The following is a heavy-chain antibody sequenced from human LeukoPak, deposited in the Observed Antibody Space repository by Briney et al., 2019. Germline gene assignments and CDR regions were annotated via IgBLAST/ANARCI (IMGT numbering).Heavy chain of an antibody. CDR3: ARRSGSYRDFDY. CDR2: IYHSGST. D-gene: IGHD1-26*01. J-gene: IGHJ4*02. CDR1: GGSISSGGYY. V-gene: IGHV4-30-2*01. Sequence: PSQTLSLTCTVSGGSISSGGYYWSWVRQPPGKGLEWIGYIYHSGSTYYNPSLKSRVTISVDRSENQFSLKLSSVTAADTAVYYCARRSGSYRDFDYWGQGTLVTVSS.